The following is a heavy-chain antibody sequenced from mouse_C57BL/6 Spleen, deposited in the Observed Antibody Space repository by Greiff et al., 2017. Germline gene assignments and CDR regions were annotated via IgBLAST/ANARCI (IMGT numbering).Heavy chain of an antibody. CDR3: ARRYSNYAYYFDY. CDR1: GYTFTSYW. Sequence: QVQLQQPGAELVKPGDSVKMSCKASGYTFTSYWLTWVKQRPGQGLEWIGDIYPGSGSTNYNEKFKSKATLTVDTSSSTAYMPLSSLTSEDSAVYYCARRYSNYAYYFDYWGQGTTLTVSS. D-gene: IGHD2-5*01. V-gene: IGHV1-55*01. J-gene: IGHJ2*01. CDR2: IYPGSGST.